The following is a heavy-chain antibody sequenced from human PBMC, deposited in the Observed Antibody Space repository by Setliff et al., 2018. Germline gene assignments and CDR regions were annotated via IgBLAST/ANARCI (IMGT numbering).Heavy chain of an antibody. V-gene: IGHV3-49*03. D-gene: IGHD3-3*01. CDR2: IRSKAYGGTT. J-gene: IGHJ4*02. CDR1: GFTFGDYP. CDR3: TRARDRSGYWDFDY. Sequence: GGSLRLSCAASGFTFGDYPVNWFRQAPGKGLEWVGFIRSKAYGGTTEYAASVKGRFTISRDDSKNSLYLQMNSLKTEDTAVYYCTRARDRSGYWDFDYWGQGTLVTVSS.